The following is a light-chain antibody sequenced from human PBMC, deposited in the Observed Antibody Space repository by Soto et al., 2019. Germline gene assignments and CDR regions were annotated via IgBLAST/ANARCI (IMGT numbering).Light chain of an antibody. CDR1: SSDVGAFDY. J-gene: IGLJ1*01. CDR3: SSYTTSITHV. Sequence: QSAPTQPASVSGSPGQSITISCTGSSSDVGAFDYVCWHQQHPGKAPKLLIFDVSSRPSGVSSRFSASKSGNTASLTISGLQAEDEADYYCSSYTTSITHVFGTGTKVTVL. CDR2: DVS. V-gene: IGLV2-14*03.